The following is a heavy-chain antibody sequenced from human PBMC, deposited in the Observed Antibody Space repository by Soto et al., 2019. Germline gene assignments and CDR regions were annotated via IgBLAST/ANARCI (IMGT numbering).Heavy chain of an antibody. CDR3: ALTQVPAASFRDYYYMDV. CDR2: IYYSGST. D-gene: IGHD2-2*01. CDR1: GGSISSSSYY. V-gene: IGHV4-39*01. J-gene: IGHJ6*03. Sequence: PSETLSLTCTVSGGSISSSSYYWGWIRQPPGKGLEWIGSIYYSGSTYYNPSLKSRVTISVDTSKNQFSLKLSSVTAADTAVYYCALTQVPAASFRDYYYMDVWGKGTTVT.